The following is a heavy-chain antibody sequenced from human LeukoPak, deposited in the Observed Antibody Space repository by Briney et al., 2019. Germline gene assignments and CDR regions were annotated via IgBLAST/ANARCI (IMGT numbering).Heavy chain of an antibody. D-gene: IGHD5-12*01. CDR3: ARGPSSGYDWGQVIYYYYGMDV. J-gene: IGHJ6*02. Sequence: SETLSLTCTVSGGSISSYYWSWIRQPPGKGLEWIGYIYYSGSTNYNPSLKSRVTISVDTSKNQFSLKLSSVTAADTAVYYCARGPSSGYDWGQVIYYYYGMDVWGQGTTVTVSS. CDR2: IYYSGST. CDR1: GGSISSYY. V-gene: IGHV4-59*01.